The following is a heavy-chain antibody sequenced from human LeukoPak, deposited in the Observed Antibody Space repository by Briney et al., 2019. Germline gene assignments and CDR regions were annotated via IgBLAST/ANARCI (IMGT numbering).Heavy chain of an antibody. J-gene: IGHJ5*02. Sequence: GGSLRLSCAASGFTFSSYALSWVRRAPGKGLEWVSAISGGGYNTYYADSVKGRFTVSRDNSKNTVYLQMNSLRAEDTALYYCAKDRSSWYYPFDHWGQGTLVTVSS. CDR1: GFTFSSYA. D-gene: IGHD6-13*01. V-gene: IGHV3-23*01. CDR3: AKDRSSWYYPFDH. CDR2: ISGGGYNT.